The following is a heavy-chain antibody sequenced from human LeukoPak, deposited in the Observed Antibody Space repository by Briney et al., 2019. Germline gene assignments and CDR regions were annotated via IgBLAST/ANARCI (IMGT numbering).Heavy chain of an antibody. CDR1: GFTFSTHA. D-gene: IGHD4-17*01. CDR3: ARAIYGDYASTDYYYYYGLDV. Sequence: GGSLRLSCVASGFTFSTHAMHWVRQAPGKGLEYVSGITINGGSTYYLNSVKGRFTVSRDNSRNTLFLQMGSLRAEDMAVYYCARAIYGDYASTDYYYYYGLDVWGQGTTVTVSS. CDR2: ITINGGST. J-gene: IGHJ6*02. V-gene: IGHV3-64*01.